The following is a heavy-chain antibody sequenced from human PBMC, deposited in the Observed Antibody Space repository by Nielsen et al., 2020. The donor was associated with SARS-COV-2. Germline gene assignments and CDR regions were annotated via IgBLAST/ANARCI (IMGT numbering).Heavy chain of an antibody. CDR2: IYSGGST. CDR1: GFTVSSNY. V-gene: IGHV3-53*01. CDR3: AKGCSSTSCYLGGMDV. J-gene: IGHJ6*02. D-gene: IGHD2-2*01. Sequence: GESLKISCAASGFTVSSNYMSWVRQAPGKGLEWVSVIYSGGSTYYADSVKGRFTISRDNSKNTLYLQMNSLRAEDTAVYYCAKGCSSTSCYLGGMDVWGQGTTVTVSS.